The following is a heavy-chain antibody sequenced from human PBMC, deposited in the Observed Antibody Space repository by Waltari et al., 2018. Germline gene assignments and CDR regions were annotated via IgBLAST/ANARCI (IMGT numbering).Heavy chain of an antibody. Sequence: QVQLQESGPGLVKPSQTLSLTCTVSGGSISSGSYYWSWIRQPAGKGLEWIGYIYTSGSTNYTPSLKSRVTISVDTSKNQFSLKLSSVTAADTAVYYCARDRYDFRPDAFDIWGQGTMVTVSS. CDR3: ARDRYDFRPDAFDI. CDR1: GGSISSGSYY. D-gene: IGHD3-3*01. V-gene: IGHV4-61*09. CDR2: IYTSGST. J-gene: IGHJ3*02.